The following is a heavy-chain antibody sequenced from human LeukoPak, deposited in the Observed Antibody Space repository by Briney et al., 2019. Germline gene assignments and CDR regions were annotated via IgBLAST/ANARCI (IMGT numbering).Heavy chain of an antibody. V-gene: IGHV4-59*01. Sequence: SETLSLTCTVSGGSISSYYWSWIRQPPGKGLEWIGYIYYSGSTNYNPSLKSRVTISADTSKNQFSLKLSSVTAADTAVYYCARVAGSWEPFDYWGQGTLVTVSS. J-gene: IGHJ4*02. D-gene: IGHD6-13*01. CDR2: IYYSGST. CDR1: GGSISSYY. CDR3: ARVAGSWEPFDY.